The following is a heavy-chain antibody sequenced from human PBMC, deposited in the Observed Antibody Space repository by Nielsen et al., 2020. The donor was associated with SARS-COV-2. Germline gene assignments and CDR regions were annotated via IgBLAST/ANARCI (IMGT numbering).Heavy chain of an antibody. Sequence: WIRQPPGKGLEWVSYISSSSSYTNYADSVKGRFTISRDNAKNSLYLQMNSLRAEDTAAYYCARIYYDFWSGYYTGGYFDYWGQGTLVTVSS. CDR2: ISSSSSYT. V-gene: IGHV3-11*06. CDR3: ARIYYDFWSGYYTGGYFDY. J-gene: IGHJ4*02. D-gene: IGHD3-3*01.